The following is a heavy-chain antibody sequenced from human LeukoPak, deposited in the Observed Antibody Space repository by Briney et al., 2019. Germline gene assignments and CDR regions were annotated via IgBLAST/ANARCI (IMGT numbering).Heavy chain of an antibody. V-gene: IGHV4-39*07. Sequence: SETLSLTCTASGGSISSSSYYWGWIRQPPGKGLEWIGEINHSGSTNYNPSLKSRVTISVDTSKNQFSLKLSSVTAADTAVYYCARGGAPLLRYFDWNAFDIWGQGTMVTVSS. J-gene: IGHJ3*02. CDR3: ARGGAPLLRYFDWNAFDI. D-gene: IGHD3-9*01. CDR2: INHSGST. CDR1: GGSISSSSYY.